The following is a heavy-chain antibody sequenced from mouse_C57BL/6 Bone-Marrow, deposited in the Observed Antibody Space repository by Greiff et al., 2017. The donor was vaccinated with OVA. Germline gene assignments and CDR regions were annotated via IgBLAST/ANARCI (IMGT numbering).Heavy chain of an antibody. J-gene: IGHJ2*01. CDR3: ARALYYYGSSYFDY. CDR2: INPNNGGT. Sequence: EVQLQQSGPELVKPGASVKISCKASGYTFTDYNMDWVKQSHGKSLEWIGDINPNNGGTIYNQKFKGKATLTVDKSSSTAYMELRSLTSEDTAVYYCARALYYYGSSYFDYWGQGTTLTVSS. D-gene: IGHD1-1*01. V-gene: IGHV1-18*01. CDR1: GYTFTDYN.